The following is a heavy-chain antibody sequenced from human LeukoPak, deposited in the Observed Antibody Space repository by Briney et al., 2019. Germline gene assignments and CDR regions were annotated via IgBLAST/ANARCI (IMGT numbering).Heavy chain of an antibody. D-gene: IGHD6-13*01. J-gene: IGHJ6*02. CDR3: ARDSSLGYYYYYGMDV. Sequence: SVKVSCKASGGTFSSYAISWVRQAPGQGLEWMGGIIPIFGTANYAQKFQGRVMITADESTSTAYMELSSLRSEDTAVYYCARDSSLGYYYYYGMDVWGQGTTVTVSS. CDR2: IIPIFGTA. V-gene: IGHV1-69*13. CDR1: GGTFSSYA.